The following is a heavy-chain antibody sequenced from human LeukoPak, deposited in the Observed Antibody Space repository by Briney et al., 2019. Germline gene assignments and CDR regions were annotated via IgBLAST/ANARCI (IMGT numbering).Heavy chain of an antibody. CDR1: GYSISSGYY. CDR2: IYHSGST. CDR3: ARVITGTTVGVDY. J-gene: IGHJ4*02. V-gene: IGHV4-38-2*02. D-gene: IGHD1-7*01. Sequence: PSETLSLTCTVSGYSISSGYYWGWIRQPPGKGLEWIGSIYHSGSTYYNPSLKSRVTISVDTSKNQFSLKLSSVTAADTAVYYCARVITGTTVGVDYWGQGTLVTVSS.